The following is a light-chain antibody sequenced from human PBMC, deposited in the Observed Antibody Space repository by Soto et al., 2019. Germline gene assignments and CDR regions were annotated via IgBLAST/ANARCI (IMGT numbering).Light chain of an antibody. J-gene: IGKJ4*01. CDR2: DAS. Sequence: DIQMTQSPSSLSASVGDRVTITCQASQDITNYLNWYQQKPGKAPKVLIFDASNLKTGVPSRFSGSGSGTNFTLTISSLQPGDIATYYCQQYDNVELAFGGGTKVEIK. CDR3: QQYDNVELA. V-gene: IGKV1-33*01. CDR1: QDITNY.